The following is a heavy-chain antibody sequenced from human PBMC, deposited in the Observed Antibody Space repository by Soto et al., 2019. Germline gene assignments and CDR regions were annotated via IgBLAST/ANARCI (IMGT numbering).Heavy chain of an antibody. Sequence: EVQLVESGGGLVQPGGSLRLSCAASGFTFSSYSMNWVRQAPGKGLEWVSYISSSSTIYYADSVKGRFTISRDNAKNSLYLQMNSLRDEDTAVYYCARLATVIYLSGYYGMDVWGQGTTVTVSS. CDR1: GFTFSSYS. CDR2: ISSSSTI. V-gene: IGHV3-48*02. CDR3: ARLATVIYLSGYYGMDV. D-gene: IGHD4-17*01. J-gene: IGHJ6*02.